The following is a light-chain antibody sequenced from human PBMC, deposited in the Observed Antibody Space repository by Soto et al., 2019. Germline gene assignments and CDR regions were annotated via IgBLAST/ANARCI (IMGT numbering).Light chain of an antibody. CDR2: GAS. CDR1: QGISRY. CDR3: QQYNSYST. J-gene: IGKJ1*01. Sequence: EIQMTQSPSSLSASVGDRVTITCRATQGISRYLAWYQQKPGKPPTLLMHGASTLQSGVPTRFSGSGSGTDFTLTISSLQPEDVATYYCQQYNSYSTFGQGTKVEIK. V-gene: IGKV1-27*01.